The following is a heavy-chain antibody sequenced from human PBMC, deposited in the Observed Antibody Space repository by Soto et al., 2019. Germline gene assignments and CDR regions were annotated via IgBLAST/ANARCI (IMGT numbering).Heavy chain of an antibody. CDR3: ARGLDSSSYYPAIDI. Sequence: SESLSRISSPSGRTIRNCAYHRIWQRQHPGKCLEWIGYIYYSGSTYYNPSLESRLTISVDTSKNQFSLKLSSVTAAYTAVYYCARGLDSSSYYPAIDIWGQGTMVT. V-gene: IGHV4-31*03. CDR2: IYYSGST. J-gene: IGHJ3*02. CDR1: GRTIRNCAYH. D-gene: IGHD3-22*01.